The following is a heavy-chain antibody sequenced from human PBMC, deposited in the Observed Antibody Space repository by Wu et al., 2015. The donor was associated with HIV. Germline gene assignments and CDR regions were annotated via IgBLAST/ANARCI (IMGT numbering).Heavy chain of an antibody. CDR3: ARDQYYYGSGTPGTFDI. D-gene: IGHD3-10*01. CDR1: GGTFSSYA. V-gene: IGHV1-69*13. CDR2: IIPIFGTA. J-gene: IGHJ3*02. Sequence: QVQLVQSGAEVKKPGSSVKVSCKASGGTFSSYAISWVRQAPGQGLEWMGRIIPIFGTANYAQKFQGRVTITADESTSTAYMELSSLRSEDTAVYYCARDQYYYGSGTPGTFDIWGQGTMVTVSS.